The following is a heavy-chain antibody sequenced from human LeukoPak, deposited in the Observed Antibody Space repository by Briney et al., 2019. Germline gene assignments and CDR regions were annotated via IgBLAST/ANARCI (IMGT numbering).Heavy chain of an antibody. V-gene: IGHV3-53*01. Sequence: PGGSLRLSCVASGFPFSSYWMTWVRQAPGKGLEWVSVIYSGGSTYYADSVKGRFTISRDNSKNTLYLQMNSLRAEDTAVYYCARELHYYDSSGYYFYFDYWGQGTLVTVSS. J-gene: IGHJ4*02. CDR1: GFPFSSYW. CDR3: ARELHYYDSSGYYFYFDY. D-gene: IGHD3-22*01. CDR2: IYSGGST.